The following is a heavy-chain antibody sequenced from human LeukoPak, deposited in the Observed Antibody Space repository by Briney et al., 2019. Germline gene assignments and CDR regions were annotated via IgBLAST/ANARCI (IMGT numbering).Heavy chain of an antibody. D-gene: IGHD3-3*01. J-gene: IGHJ4*02. CDR2: IRYDGSNK. Sequence: GGSLRLSCAASGFTFSSYGMHWVRQAPGKGLEWVAFIRYDGSNKYYADSVKGRFTISRDNSKNTLYLQMKSLRAEDTAVYYCAKRVFGVAQFDYWGQGTLVTVSS. V-gene: IGHV3-30*02. CDR3: AKRVFGVAQFDY. CDR1: GFTFSSYG.